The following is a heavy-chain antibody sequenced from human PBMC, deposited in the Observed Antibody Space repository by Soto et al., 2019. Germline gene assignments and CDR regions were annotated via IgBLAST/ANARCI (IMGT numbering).Heavy chain of an antibody. CDR1: GFTFSDYY. D-gene: IGHD2-2*01. Sequence: PGGSLRLSCAATGFTFSDYYMSWIRQAPGKGLEWVSYISSSGSTIYYADSVKGRFTISRDNAKNSLYLQMNSLRAEDTAVYYCASLGRCSSTSCYFLDYWGQGTLVNVSS. CDR2: ISSSGSTI. CDR3: ASLGRCSSTSCYFLDY. J-gene: IGHJ4*02. V-gene: IGHV3-11*04.